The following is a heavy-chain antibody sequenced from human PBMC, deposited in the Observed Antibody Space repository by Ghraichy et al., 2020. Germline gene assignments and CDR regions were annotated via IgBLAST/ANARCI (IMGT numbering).Heavy chain of an antibody. D-gene: IGHD1-26*01. CDR2: IYYSGST. Sequence: SETLSLTCTVSGGSISSYYWSWIRQPPGKGLEWIGYIYYSGSTNYNPSLKSRVTISVDTSKNQFSLKLSSVTAADTAVYYCARDLGSYGDYYYGMDVWGQGTTVTVSS. J-gene: IGHJ6*02. CDR3: ARDLGSYGDYYYGMDV. V-gene: IGHV4-59*01. CDR1: GGSISSYY.